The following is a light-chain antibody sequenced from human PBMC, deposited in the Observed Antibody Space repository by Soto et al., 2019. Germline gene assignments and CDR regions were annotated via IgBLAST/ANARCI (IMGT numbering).Light chain of an antibody. CDR3: GSYTSASTPYV. CDR2: EVT. V-gene: IGLV2-14*01. Sequence: QSALTQPASVSGSPGQSITVSCTGSSSDVGGHNYVSWYQHHPDKAPKLMIYEVTNRPSGVSNRFSGSKSGNTASLTISGLQAEDEADYYCGSYTSASTPYVFGTGTKLTVL. J-gene: IGLJ1*01. CDR1: SSDVGGHNY.